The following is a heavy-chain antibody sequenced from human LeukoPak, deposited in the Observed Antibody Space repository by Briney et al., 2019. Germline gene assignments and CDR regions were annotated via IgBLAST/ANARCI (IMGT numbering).Heavy chain of an antibody. D-gene: IGHD6-19*01. V-gene: IGHV1-69*05. J-gene: IGHJ4*02. CDR3: ARDRISGQWLVTLDY. CDR2: IIPIFGTA. CDR1: GGTFSSYA. Sequence: SVKVSCKASGGTFSSYAISWVRQAPGQGLEWMGRIIPIFGTANYAQKLQGRVTMTTDTSTSTAYMELRSLRSDDTAVYYCARDRISGQWLVTLDYWGQGTLVTVSS.